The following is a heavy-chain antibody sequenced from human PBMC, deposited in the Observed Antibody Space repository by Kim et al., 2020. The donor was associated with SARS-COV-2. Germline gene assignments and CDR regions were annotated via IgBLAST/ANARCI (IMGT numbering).Heavy chain of an antibody. V-gene: IGHV4-31*03. CDR2: IYYSGST. J-gene: IGHJ6*04. Sequence: SETLSLTCTVSGGSISSGGYYWSWIRQHPGKGLEWIGYIYYSGSTYYNPSLKSRVTISVDTSKNQFSLKLSSVTAADTAVYYCARGGVIVVVPADSYYYYGMDVWGEGTTVTVSS. CDR3: ARGGVIVVVPADSYYYYGMDV. D-gene: IGHD2-2*01. CDR1: GGSISSGGYY.